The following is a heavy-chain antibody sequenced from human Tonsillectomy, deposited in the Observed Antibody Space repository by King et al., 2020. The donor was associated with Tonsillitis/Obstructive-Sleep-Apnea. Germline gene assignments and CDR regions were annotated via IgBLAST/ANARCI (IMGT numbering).Heavy chain of an antibody. CDR1: GFPFSNAW. V-gene: IGHV3-15*01. CDR3: TTRAYEWELPPRGSIAFDI. Sequence: VQLVESGGGLVKPGGSLRLSCAASGFPFSNAWMNWVRQAPGKGLEWVGRIRSRTDGGTTDNAAPVKGRFTILRDDSKNTLYLQMNSLNTDDTAVYYCTTRAYEWELPPRGSIAFDIWGQGTMVTVSS. J-gene: IGHJ3*02. CDR2: IRSRTDGGTT. D-gene: IGHD1-26*01.